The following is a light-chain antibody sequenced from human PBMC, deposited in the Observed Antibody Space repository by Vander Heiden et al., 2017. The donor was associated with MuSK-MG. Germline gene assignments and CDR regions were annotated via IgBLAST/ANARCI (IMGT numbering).Light chain of an antibody. Sequence: QSVLTQPPSVSGAPGQRVTISCTGSSSNIGAGYDVHWYQQLPGTAPNLLIYGNSNRPSGVPDRFSGSKSGTSASLAITGLQAEDEADYYCQSYDSSLSGSMVFGGGTKLTVL. V-gene: IGLV1-40*01. CDR1: SSNIGAGYD. J-gene: IGLJ2*01. CDR2: GNS. CDR3: QSYDSSLSGSMV.